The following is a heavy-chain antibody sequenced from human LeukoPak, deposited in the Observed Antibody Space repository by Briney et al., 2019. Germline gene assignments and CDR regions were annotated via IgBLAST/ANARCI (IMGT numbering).Heavy chain of an antibody. CDR3: ARVVGVKAGYYYYGMDV. Sequence: ASVEVSCKASGYTFTSYGISWVRQAPGQGLEWMGWISAYNGNTNYAQKLQGRVTMTTDTSTSTAYMELRSLRSDDTAVYYCARVVGVKAGYYYYGMDVWGQGTTVTVSS. J-gene: IGHJ6*02. CDR1: GYTFTSYG. CDR2: ISAYNGNT. V-gene: IGHV1-18*01. D-gene: IGHD2-21*01.